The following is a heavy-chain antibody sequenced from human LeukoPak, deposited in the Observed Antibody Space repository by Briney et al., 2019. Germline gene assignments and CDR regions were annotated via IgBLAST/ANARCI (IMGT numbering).Heavy chain of an antibody. CDR1: GGSFSGYY. J-gene: IGHJ5*02. V-gene: IGHV4-34*01. D-gene: IGHD6-13*01. Sequence: SETLSLTCAVYGGSFSGYYWSWIRQPPGKGLEWIGEINHSGSTNYSPSLKSRVTISVDTSKNQFSLKLSSVTAADTAVYYCASAGSSWYGGWFDPWGQGTLVTVSS. CDR3: ASAGSSWYGGWFDP. CDR2: INHSGST.